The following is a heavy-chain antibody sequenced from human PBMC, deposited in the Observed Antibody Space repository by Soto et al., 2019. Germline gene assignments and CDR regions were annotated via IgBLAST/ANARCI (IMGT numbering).Heavy chain of an antibody. CDR2: INAGNGNT. CDR3: AIYSSGWYPLDY. CDR1: GYTFTSYA. J-gene: IGHJ4*02. D-gene: IGHD6-19*01. Sequence: ASVKVSCKASGYTFTSYAMHWVRQAPGQRLEWMGWINAGNGNTKYSQKFQGRVTITRDTSASTAYMELSSLRSEDTAVYYCAIYSSGWYPLDYWGQGTLVTVSS. V-gene: IGHV1-3*01.